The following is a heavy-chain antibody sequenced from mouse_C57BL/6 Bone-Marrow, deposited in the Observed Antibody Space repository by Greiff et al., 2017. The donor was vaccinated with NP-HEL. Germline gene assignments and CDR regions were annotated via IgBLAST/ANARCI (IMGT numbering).Heavy chain of an antibody. Sequence: EVHLVESGAELVRPGASVKLSCTASGFNIKDDYMHWVKQRPEQGLEWIGWIDPENGDTEYASKFQGKATITADTSSNTAYLQLSSLTSEDTAVYYCTTDYDGYFDYWGQGTTLTVSS. CDR1: GFNIKDDY. V-gene: IGHV14-4*01. J-gene: IGHJ2*01. CDR3: TTDYDGYFDY. CDR2: IDPENGDT. D-gene: IGHD2-3*01.